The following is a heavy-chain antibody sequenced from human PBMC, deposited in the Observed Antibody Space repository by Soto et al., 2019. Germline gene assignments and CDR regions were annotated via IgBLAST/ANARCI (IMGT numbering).Heavy chain of an antibody. CDR2: IDPSDSYT. V-gene: IGHV5-10-1*01. D-gene: IGHD6-13*01. CDR1: GYSFTSYW. CDR3: ARRHSSSSAFDP. Sequence: EVKLVQSGAEVKKPGESLRISCKGSGYSFTSYWISWVRQMPGKGLEWMGRIDPSDSYTNYSPSFQGHVTISADKSISNAYLQWSSLKASDTAMYYCARRHSSSSAFDPWGQGTLVTVSS. J-gene: IGHJ5*02.